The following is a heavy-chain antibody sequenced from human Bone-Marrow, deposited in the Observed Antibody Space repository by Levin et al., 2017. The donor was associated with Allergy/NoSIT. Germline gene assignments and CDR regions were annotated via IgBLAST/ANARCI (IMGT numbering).Heavy chain of an antibody. V-gene: IGHV3-48*01. J-gene: IGHJ6*02. CDR2: ISSSSSTI. D-gene: IGHD1-1*01. Sequence: GGSLRLSCAASGFTFSSYSMNWVRQAPGKGLEWVSYISSSSSTIYYADSVKGRFTISRDNAKNSLYLQMNSLRAEDTAVYYCARTIGGRLQRRYYYYGMDGWGQGTTVTVSS. CDR3: ARTIGGRLQRRYYYYGMDG. CDR1: GFTFSSYS.